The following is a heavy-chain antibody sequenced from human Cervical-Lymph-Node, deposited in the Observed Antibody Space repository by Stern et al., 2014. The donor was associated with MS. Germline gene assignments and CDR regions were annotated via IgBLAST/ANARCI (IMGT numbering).Heavy chain of an antibody. CDR1: GYIFTAYY. D-gene: IGHD3-3*01. CDR2: MNPYNGGT. J-gene: IGHJ4*01. CDR3: ARGSGTAYDLRGDY. V-gene: IGHV1-2*06. Sequence: VQLVQSGAEARAPGASLKVSCKASGYIFTAYYLHWVRQPPGQGLEWLGRMNPYNGGTNYDQTFQGRVTMTRDTSISTAYMELRWLGSADTAVYYCARGSGTAYDLRGDYWGQGTLVTVSS.